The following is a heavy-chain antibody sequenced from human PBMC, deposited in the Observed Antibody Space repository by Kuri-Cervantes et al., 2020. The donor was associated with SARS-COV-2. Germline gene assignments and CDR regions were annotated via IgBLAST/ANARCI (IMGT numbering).Heavy chain of an antibody. CDR1: GGSFSGYY. D-gene: IGHD3-3*01. Sequence: SETLSLTCAVYGGSFSGYYWSWIRQPPGKGLEWIGEINHSGSTNYNPSLKSRVTISVDTSKNQFSLKLSSVTAADTAVYYCARVGHHFSTDFWSGYREASNWFDPWGKGTLVTVSS. J-gene: IGHJ5*02. CDR2: INHSGST. CDR3: ARVGHHFSTDFWSGYREASNWFDP. V-gene: IGHV4-34*01.